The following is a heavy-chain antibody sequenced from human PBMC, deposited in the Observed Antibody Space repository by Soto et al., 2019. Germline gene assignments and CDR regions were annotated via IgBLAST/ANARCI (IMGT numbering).Heavy chain of an antibody. V-gene: IGHV4-31*03. CDR3: ARDQSSGFWSGYRRLDAFDI. J-gene: IGHJ3*02. CDR2: IYYSGST. D-gene: IGHD3-3*01. Sequence: SETLSLTCTVSGGSISSGGYYWSWIRQHPGKGLEWIGYIYYSGSTYYNPSLKSRVTISVDTSKNQFSLKLSSVTAADTAVYYCARDQSSGFWSGYRRLDAFDIWGQGTMVTVSS. CDR1: GGSISSGGYY.